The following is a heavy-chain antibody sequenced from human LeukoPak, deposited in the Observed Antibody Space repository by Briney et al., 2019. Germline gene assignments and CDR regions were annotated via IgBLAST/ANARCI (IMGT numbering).Heavy chain of an antibody. J-gene: IGHJ6*02. CDR2: ISAYNGNT. V-gene: IGHV1-18*01. Sequence: ASVKVSCKASGYTFTSYGISWVRQAPGQGLEWMGWISAYNGNTNYAQKLQGRVTITADKSTSTAYMELSSLRSEDTAVYYCATHPKIVGATYYYYYGMDVWGQGTTVTVSS. CDR1: GYTFTSYG. CDR3: ATHPKIVGATYYYYYGMDV. D-gene: IGHD1-26*01.